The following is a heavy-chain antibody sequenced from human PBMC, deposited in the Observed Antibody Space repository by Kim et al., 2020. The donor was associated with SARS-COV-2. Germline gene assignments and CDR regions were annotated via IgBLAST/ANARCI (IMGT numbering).Heavy chain of an antibody. Sequence: RTSRVTISVDTSKNQFSLKLSSVTAADTAVYYCARTRTTFPYYYYYGMDVWGQGTTVTVSS. D-gene: IGHD1-7*01. V-gene: IGHV4-59*01. CDR3: ARTRTTFPYYYYYGMDV. J-gene: IGHJ6*02.